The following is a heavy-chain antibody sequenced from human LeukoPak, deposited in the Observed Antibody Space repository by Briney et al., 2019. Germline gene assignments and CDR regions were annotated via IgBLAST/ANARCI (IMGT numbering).Heavy chain of an antibody. CDR3: ARAETRGYSYGLHNWFDP. V-gene: IGHV4-59*01. Sequence: SETLSLTCTVSGGSISSYYWSWIRQPPGKGLEWIGYIYYSGSTNYNPSLKSRVTISVDTSKNQFSLKLSSVTAADTAVYYCARAETRGYSYGLHNWFDPWGQGTLVTVSS. CDR1: GGSISSYY. J-gene: IGHJ5*02. D-gene: IGHD5-18*01. CDR2: IYYSGST.